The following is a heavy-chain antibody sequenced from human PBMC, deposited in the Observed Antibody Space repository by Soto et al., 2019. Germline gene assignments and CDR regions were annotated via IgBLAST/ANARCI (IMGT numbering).Heavy chain of an antibody. CDR3: ARATLVEHLEY. CDR1: GGDINNGDYY. CDR2: ISSSGSV. D-gene: IGHD1-1*01. V-gene: IGHV4-31*03. Sequence: QVQLQESGPGLVKTSQTLSLTCTVSGGDINNGDYYWSWIRQHPGEGLEWIGHISSSGSVYYVPSLRSRVTISLDTSNNQFSLKLGFVTAADTALYYGARATLVEHLEYWGQGTLVIVSS. J-gene: IGHJ4*02.